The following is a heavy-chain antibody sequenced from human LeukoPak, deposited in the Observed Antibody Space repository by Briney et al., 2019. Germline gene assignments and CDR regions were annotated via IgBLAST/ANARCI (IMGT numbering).Heavy chain of an antibody. CDR3: ARGSEPIPGYSGYDPSLYYFDY. J-gene: IGHJ4*02. CDR1: GGSISSYY. D-gene: IGHD5-12*01. CDR2: IYYSGST. Sequence: PSETLSLTCTVSGGSISSYYWSWIRQPPGKGLEWIGYIYYSGSTDYNPSLKSRVTISVDTSKNQFSLKLSSVTAADTAVYYCARGSEPIPGYSGYDPSLYYFDYWGQGTLVTVSS. V-gene: IGHV4-59*08.